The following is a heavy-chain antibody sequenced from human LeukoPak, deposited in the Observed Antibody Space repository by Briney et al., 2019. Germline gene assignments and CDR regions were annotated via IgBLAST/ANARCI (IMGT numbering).Heavy chain of an antibody. CDR3: AGSQYGSGSYYYFDY. CDR2: ISFDGSNK. J-gene: IGHJ4*02. Sequence: PGGSLRLSCAASGFTFNTHAMHWVRQAPGKGLEWAALISFDGSNKYYADSVKGRFSISRDTSKNTLYLHMNSPRAEDTAVYYCAGSQYGSGSYYYFDYGGQGTLVTVSS. V-gene: IGHV3-30-3*01. D-gene: IGHD3-10*01. CDR1: GFTFNTHA.